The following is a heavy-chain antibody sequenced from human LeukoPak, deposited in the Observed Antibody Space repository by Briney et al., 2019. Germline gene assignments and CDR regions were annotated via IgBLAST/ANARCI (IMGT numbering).Heavy chain of an antibody. D-gene: IGHD5-12*01. V-gene: IGHV4-38-2*01. CDR3: ARSSSGYLLDY. CDR2: IYHSGTT. CDR1: GHSITSGYY. J-gene: IGHJ4*02. Sequence: SETLSLTCAVSGHSITSGYYWGWIRQPPGKGLEWIGSIYHSGTTYYNPSLKSRVTISVDTSKNQFSLKLSSVTAADTAMYYCARSSSGYLLDYWGQGTLVTVSS.